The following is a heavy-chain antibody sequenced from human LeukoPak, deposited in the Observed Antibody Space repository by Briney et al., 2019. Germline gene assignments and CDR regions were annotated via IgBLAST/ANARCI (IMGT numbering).Heavy chain of an antibody. CDR3: ARSQGPRRPWFDP. Sequence: TSETLSLTCTVSGYSISSGYYWGWIRQPPGKGLEWIGSIYHSGSTYYNPSLKSRVTISVDRSKNQFSLKLSSVTAADTAVYYCARSQGPRRPWFDPWGQGTLVTVSS. CDR1: GYSISSGYY. J-gene: IGHJ5*02. D-gene: IGHD6-25*01. CDR2: IYHSGST. V-gene: IGHV4-38-2*02.